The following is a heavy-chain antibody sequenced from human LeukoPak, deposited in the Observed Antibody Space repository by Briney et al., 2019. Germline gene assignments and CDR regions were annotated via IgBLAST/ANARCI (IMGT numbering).Heavy chain of an antibody. Sequence: ASVKVPCKASGYTFTSYYMHWVRQAPGQGLEWMGIINPSGGSTSYARKFQGRVTMTRNTSISTAYMELSSLRSEDTAVYYCARGIPRIAARPSYYYYYYMDVWGKGTTVTVSS. CDR1: GYTFTSYY. D-gene: IGHD6-6*01. J-gene: IGHJ6*03. CDR3: ARGIPRIAARPSYYYYYYMDV. CDR2: INPSGGST. V-gene: IGHV1-46*01.